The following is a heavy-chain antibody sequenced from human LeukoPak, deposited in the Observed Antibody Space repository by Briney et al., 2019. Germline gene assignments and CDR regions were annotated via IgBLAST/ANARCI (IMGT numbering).Heavy chain of an antibody. J-gene: IGHJ4*02. CDR2: IKQDGSEK. CDR1: GFTFSSYW. Sequence: PGGSLRLSCAASGFTFSSYWMSWVRQAPGKGREWVASIKQDGSEKYYVDSVKGRFTISRDNAKNSLYLQMNSLRAEDTAVYYCARVLWFGELLPPLDYWGQGTLVTVSS. V-gene: IGHV3-7*01. D-gene: IGHD3-10*01. CDR3: ARVLWFGELLPPLDY.